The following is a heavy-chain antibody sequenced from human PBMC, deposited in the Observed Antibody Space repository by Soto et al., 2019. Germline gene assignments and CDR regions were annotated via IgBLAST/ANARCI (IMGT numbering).Heavy chain of an antibody. CDR2: ISSSSSYI. CDR1: GFTFSSYS. D-gene: IGHD2-15*01. V-gene: IGHV3-21*01. Sequence: GGSLRLSCAASGFTFSSYSMNWVRQAPGKGLEWVSSISSSSSYIYYADSVKGRFTISRDNAKNSLYLQMNSLRAEDTAVYYCAPPHRYCSGGSCYSVVPWGQGTLVTVSS. CDR3: APPHRYCSGGSCYSVVP. J-gene: IGHJ5*02.